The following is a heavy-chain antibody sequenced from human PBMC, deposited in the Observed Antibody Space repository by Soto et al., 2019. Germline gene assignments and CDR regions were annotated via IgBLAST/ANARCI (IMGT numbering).Heavy chain of an antibody. D-gene: IGHD3-9*01. CDR1: GFNLSHPL. J-gene: IGHJ4*02. V-gene: IGHV3-15*01. CDR3: TTGIYYDILTGYHNVAY. CDR2: IKSKTDGGTA. Sequence: GGSLRLSCVASGFNLSHPLMTWVRQSAGKGLEWVGRIKSKTDGGTADYAAPVKGRATISRDDSKNTVYLQMNSLKTEDTAVYYCTTGIYYDILTGYHNVAYWGQGALVTVSS.